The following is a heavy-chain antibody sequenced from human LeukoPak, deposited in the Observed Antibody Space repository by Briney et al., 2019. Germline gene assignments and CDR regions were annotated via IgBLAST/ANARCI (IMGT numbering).Heavy chain of an antibody. J-gene: IGHJ4*02. CDR1: GFTFSNYG. CDR2: ISYDGSSK. D-gene: IGHD4-23*01. Sequence: GGSLRLSCAASGFTFSNYGMHWVRQAPGKGLEWVAVISYDGSSKSYADSVNGRFTISRDSSGNTLYLQMNSLRAEDTAVYYCATKVPGNSHFSSWGVGTLVTVSS. V-gene: IGHV3-30*03. CDR3: ATKVPGNSHFSS.